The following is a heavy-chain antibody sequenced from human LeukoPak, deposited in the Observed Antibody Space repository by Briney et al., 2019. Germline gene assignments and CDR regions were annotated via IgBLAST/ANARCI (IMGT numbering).Heavy chain of an antibody. V-gene: IGHV3-48*03. CDR1: GFTFSSYE. Sequence: GGSLRLSCAASGFTFSSYEMNWVRQAPGKGLEWVSYISSSGSTIYYADSVKGRFTISRDNAKNSLYLQMNSLRAEDTAVYYCARAPSGGEFDYWGQGTLVTVSS. J-gene: IGHJ4*02. D-gene: IGHD3-16*01. CDR3: ARAPSGGEFDY. CDR2: ISSSGSTI.